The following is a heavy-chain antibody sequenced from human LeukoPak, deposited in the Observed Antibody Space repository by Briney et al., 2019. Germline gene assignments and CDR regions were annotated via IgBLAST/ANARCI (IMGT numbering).Heavy chain of an antibody. CDR1: GDSVSSNGAA. J-gene: IGHJ4*02. CDR3: GRETDFGVVTN. D-gene: IGHD3-3*01. V-gene: IGHV6-1*01. CDR2: TYYRSQQWYS. Sequence: SQTLSLTCAISGDSVSSNGAAWDWIRQSPSRGLEWLGRTYYRSQQWYSDYAPSVRGRITINADTSQNQFSLHLNSVTPEDTAVYYCGRETDFGVVTNWGQGTLVTVSS.